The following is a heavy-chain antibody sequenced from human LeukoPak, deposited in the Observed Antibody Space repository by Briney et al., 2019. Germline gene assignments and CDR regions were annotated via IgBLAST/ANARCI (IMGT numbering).Heavy chain of an antibody. CDR1: GYTLTELS. J-gene: IGHJ4*02. V-gene: IGHV1-24*01. D-gene: IGHD3-22*01. CDR2: FDPEDGET. CDR3: ATDFRGYYDSSGYYSDY. Sequence: ASVKVSCKVSGYTLTELSMHWVRQAPGKGLEWMGGFDPEDGETIYAQKFQGRVTMTEDTSTDTAYMELSSRRSEDTAAYYCATDFRGYYDSSGYYSDYWGQGTLVTVSS.